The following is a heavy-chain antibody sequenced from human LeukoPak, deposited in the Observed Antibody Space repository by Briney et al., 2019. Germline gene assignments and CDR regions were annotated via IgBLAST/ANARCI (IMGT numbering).Heavy chain of an antibody. Sequence: ASVKVSCKASGYTFTSYGISWVRQAPGQGLEWMGWISAYNGNTNYAQKLQGRVTMTTDTSASTAYMELRSLRSDDTAVYYCARDQDIVVVLAATYNWFDPWGQGTLVTVSS. CDR3: ARDQDIVVVLAATYNWFDP. CDR2: ISAYNGNT. J-gene: IGHJ5*02. V-gene: IGHV1-18*01. D-gene: IGHD2-2*01. CDR1: GYTFTSYG.